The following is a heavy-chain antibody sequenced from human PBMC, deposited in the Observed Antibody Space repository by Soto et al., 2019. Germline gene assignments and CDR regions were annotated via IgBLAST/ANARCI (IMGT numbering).Heavy chain of an antibody. V-gene: IGHV3-33*01. CDR3: ARDQKKDYYDSSGFDY. CDR2: IWYDGSNK. J-gene: IGHJ4*02. CDR1: GFTFSSYG. Sequence: QVQLVESGGGVVQPGRSLRLSCAASGFTFSSYGMHWVRQAPGKGLEWVAVIWYDGSNKYYADSVKGGFTISRDNSKNQLYLEMNSLRAEDTAVYYCARDQKKDYYDSSGFDYWGQGTLVTVSS. D-gene: IGHD3-22*01.